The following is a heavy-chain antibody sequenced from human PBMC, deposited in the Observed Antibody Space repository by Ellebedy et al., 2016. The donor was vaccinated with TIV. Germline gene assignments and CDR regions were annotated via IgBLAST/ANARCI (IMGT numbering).Heavy chain of an antibody. V-gene: IGHV3-30*18. CDR3: AKESYGSGSYYLDY. J-gene: IGHJ4*02. D-gene: IGHD3-10*01. CDR1: GFTFSSYG. Sequence: GESLKISXAASGFTFSSYGMHWVRQAPGKGLEWVAVISYDGSNKYYADSVKGRFTISRDNSKNTLYLQMNSLRAEDTAVYYCAKESYGSGSYYLDYWGQGTLVTVSS. CDR2: ISYDGSNK.